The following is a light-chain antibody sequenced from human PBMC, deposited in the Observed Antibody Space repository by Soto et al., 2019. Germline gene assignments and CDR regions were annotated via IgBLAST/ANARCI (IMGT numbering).Light chain of an antibody. J-gene: IGLJ1*01. Sequence: QSALTQPASVSGSPGQSITISCTGTSSDVGNYNYVSWYQQHPGKDPKLMIYDVSNRPSGVSNRFSGSKSGNTASLTISGLQAEDEADYYCSSYTSSMANVFGTGTKLTVL. CDR2: DVS. CDR3: SSYTSSMANV. CDR1: SSDVGNYNY. V-gene: IGLV2-14*01.